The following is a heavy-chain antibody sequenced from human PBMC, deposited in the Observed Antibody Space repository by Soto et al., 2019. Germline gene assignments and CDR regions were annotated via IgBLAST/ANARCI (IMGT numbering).Heavy chain of an antibody. CDR3: ARMVGATLVDL. CDR2: IYHSGST. D-gene: IGHD1-26*01. CDR1: GASISSTTSGNW. Sequence: QVQLQESGPGLVRPSGTLSLTCAVSGASISSTTSGNWWSWVRQPPGKGLEWIGEIYHSGSTNYDPSLKSRVTMSVDKSKNQFSLKLSSVTAADTAVYYCARMVGATLVDLWVQGTLVTVSS. J-gene: IGHJ5*02. V-gene: IGHV4-4*02.